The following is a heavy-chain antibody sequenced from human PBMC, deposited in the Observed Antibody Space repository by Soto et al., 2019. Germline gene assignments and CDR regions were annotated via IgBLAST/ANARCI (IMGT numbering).Heavy chain of an antibody. J-gene: IGHJ4*02. V-gene: IGHV3-48*01. CDR3: ARGEGGSWYETIDY. CDR2: ISSSSSTI. D-gene: IGHD6-13*01. CDR1: GFTFSSYS. Sequence: GGSLRLSCAASGFTFSSYSMNWVRQAPGKGLEWVSYISSSSSTIYYADSVKGRFTISRDNAKNSLYLQMNSLRAEDTAVYYCARGEGGSWYETIDYWGQGTLVTVSS.